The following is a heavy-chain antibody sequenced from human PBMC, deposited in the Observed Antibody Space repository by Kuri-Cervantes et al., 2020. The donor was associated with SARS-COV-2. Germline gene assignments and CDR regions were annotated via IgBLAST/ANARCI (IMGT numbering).Heavy chain of an antibody. CDR3: ARAGRWELLLGRLAYFDY. J-gene: IGHJ4*02. Sequence: GESLKISCAASGFTFSSYSMNWVRQAPGKGLEWFSSISSSSSIYYADSVKGRFTISRDNAKNSLYLQMNSLRAEDTAVYYCARAGRWELLLGRLAYFDYWGQGTLVTVSS. CDR1: GFTFSSYS. CDR2: ISSSSSI. D-gene: IGHD1-26*01. V-gene: IGHV3-21*01.